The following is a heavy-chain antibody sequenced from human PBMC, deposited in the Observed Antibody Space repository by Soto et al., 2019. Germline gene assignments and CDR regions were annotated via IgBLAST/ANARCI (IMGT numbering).Heavy chain of an antibody. CDR3: ARDGSGSYVLLYGMDV. D-gene: IGHD3-10*01. V-gene: IGHV4-59*12. CDR1: GGSISSYY. CDR2: IYYSGST. Sequence: SETLSLTCTVSGGSISSYYWSWIRQPPGKGLEWIGYIYYSGSTNYNPSLKSRVTISVDTSKNQFSLKLSSVTAADTAVYYCARDGSGSYVLLYGMDVWGQGTTVTVSS. J-gene: IGHJ6*02.